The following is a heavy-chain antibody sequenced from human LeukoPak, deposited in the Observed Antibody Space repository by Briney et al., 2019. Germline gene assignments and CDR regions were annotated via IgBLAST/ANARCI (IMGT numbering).Heavy chain of an antibody. V-gene: IGHV1-69*13. Sequence: ASVKVSCKASGGAFSSYAISWVRQAPGQGLEWMGGIIPIFGTANYAQKFQGRVTITADESTSTAYMELSSLRSEDTAVYYCARAYYYDSSGYYPDAFDIWGQGTMVTVSS. CDR2: IIPIFGTA. CDR1: GGAFSSYA. J-gene: IGHJ3*02. CDR3: ARAYYYDSSGYYPDAFDI. D-gene: IGHD3-22*01.